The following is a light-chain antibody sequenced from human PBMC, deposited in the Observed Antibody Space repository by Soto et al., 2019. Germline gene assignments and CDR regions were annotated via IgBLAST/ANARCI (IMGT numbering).Light chain of an antibody. J-gene: IGLJ3*02. CDR2: DIN. V-gene: IGLV2-14*01. Sequence: QSALTQPASVSGSPGQSITISCTGTSSDVGNYIFVSWYRQHPGKAPKLMIYDINNRPSGVSNRFSGSKSGNTASLTISGLQAEDEADYYCSSYTPTTWVFGGGTKLTVL. CDR1: SSDVGNYIF. CDR3: SSYTPTTWV.